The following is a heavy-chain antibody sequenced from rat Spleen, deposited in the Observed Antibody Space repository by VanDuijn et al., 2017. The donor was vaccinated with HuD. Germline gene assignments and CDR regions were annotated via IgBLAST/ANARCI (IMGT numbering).Heavy chain of an antibody. V-gene: IGHV5-20*01. D-gene: IGHD1-10*01. CDR2: ISFDGSAT. J-gene: IGHJ3*01. CDR3: TTENYWFAY. Sequence: EVQLVESGGGLVQPGRSMKLSCAVSGFTFSNYDMAWVRQAPTKGPEWVASISFDGSATYYRDSMKGRFTISRDDTKSTLYLQMNSLRSEDTATYYCTTENYWFAYWGQGTLVTVSS. CDR1: GFTFSNYD.